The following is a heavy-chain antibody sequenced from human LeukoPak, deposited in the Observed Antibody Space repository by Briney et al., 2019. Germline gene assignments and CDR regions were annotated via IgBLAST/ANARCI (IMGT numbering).Heavy chain of an antibody. V-gene: IGHV4-39*01. CDR1: GGSITTSNYY. Sequence: SETLSLTCTVSGGSITTSNYYWGWIRQPPGKGLEWIGNIYYSGNTSYNPSLKSRVTIFVDTSKSQFSLKLSSVTAADTAVYYCARLARWLQPSSFWGQGTLVSVSS. CDR3: ARLARWLQPSSF. D-gene: IGHD5-24*01. J-gene: IGHJ4*02. CDR2: IYYSGNT.